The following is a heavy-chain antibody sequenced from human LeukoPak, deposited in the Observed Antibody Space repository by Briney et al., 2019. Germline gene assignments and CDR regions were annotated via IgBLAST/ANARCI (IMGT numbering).Heavy chain of an antibody. V-gene: IGHV3-53*01. Sequence: PGGSLRLSCAASGFTVRSTYMSWVRQAPGKGLEWVSVIYTGGSTYYADSVKGRFTISRDNSKNTLYLQMNSLRAEDTAVYYCARDNYGGNLDYWGQGTLVTVSS. J-gene: IGHJ4*02. CDR2: IYTGGST. CDR1: GFTVRSTY. D-gene: IGHD4-23*01. CDR3: ARDNYGGNLDY.